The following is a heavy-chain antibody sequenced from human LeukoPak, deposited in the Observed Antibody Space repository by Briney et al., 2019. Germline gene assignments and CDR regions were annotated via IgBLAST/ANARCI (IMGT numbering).Heavy chain of an antibody. CDR2: ISGSGGST. V-gene: IGHV3-23*01. J-gene: IGHJ6*03. D-gene: IGHD2-2*01. CDR3: AKGGRDIVVVPTAMASYYYYYMDV. CDR1: GFTFNTYA. Sequence: GGSLRLSCAASGFTFNTYAMSWVRQAPGKGLEWVSAISGSGGSTYYADSVKGRFTISRDNSKNTVYLQMNSLRAEDTAVYYCAKGGRDIVVVPTAMASYYYYYMDVWGKGTTVTVSS.